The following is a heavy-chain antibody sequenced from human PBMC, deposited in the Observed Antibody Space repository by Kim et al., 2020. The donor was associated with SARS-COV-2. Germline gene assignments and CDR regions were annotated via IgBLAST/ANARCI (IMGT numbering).Heavy chain of an antibody. CDR3: ASRTTVVSPTSSYGMDV. CDR1: GGTTTAGGHY. CDR2: TYSSGNT. D-gene: IGHD4-17*01. Sequence: SETLSLTCSVSGGTTTAGGHYWAWIRQPPGKGLEWIATTYSSGNTFYKPSLKSRVTILADMSKNQISLQLKSVTAADTAVYFCASRTTVVSPTSSYGMDVWGQGPTVTVSS. V-gene: IGHV4-39*01. J-gene: IGHJ6*02.